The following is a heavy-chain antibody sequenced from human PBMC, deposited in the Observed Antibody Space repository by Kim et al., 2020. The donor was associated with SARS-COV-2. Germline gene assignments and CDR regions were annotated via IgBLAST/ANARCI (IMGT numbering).Heavy chain of an antibody. Sequence: YAQKFQGRVTMTRDTSISTAYMELSRLRSDDTAVYYCASSIVVPAAASDYWGQGTLVTVSS. CDR3: ASSIVVPAAASDY. V-gene: IGHV1-2*02. J-gene: IGHJ4*02. D-gene: IGHD2-2*01.